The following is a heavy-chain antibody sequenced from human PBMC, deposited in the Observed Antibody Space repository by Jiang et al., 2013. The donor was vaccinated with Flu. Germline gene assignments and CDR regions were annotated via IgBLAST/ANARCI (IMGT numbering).Heavy chain of an antibody. D-gene: IGHD6-25*01. J-gene: IGHJ4*02. V-gene: IGHV5-10-1*01. Sequence: GAEVKKPGESLTLSCKTSGYSFTNYWITWVRQMTGKGLEWMGRIDPRSSYTSYSPSFQGHVTLTVDKSITTAYLQWSSLEASDTAMYYCARHALGSSGWHYFDDWGQGTPGHRLF. CDR1: GYSFTNYW. CDR2: IDPRSSYT. CDR3: ARHALGSSGWHYFDD.